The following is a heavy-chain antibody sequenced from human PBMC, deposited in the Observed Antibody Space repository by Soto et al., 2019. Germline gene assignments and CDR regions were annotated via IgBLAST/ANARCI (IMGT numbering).Heavy chain of an antibody. D-gene: IGHD1-7*01. V-gene: IGHV3-74*01. CDR3: ARDGSTYNWNYEYYYYYMDV. Sequence: GGSLRLSCAASGFTFSSYWMHWVRQAPGKGLVWVSRINSDGSSTSYADSVKGRFTISRDNAKNTLYLQMNSLRAEDTAVYYCARDGSTYNWNYEYYYYYMDVWGKGTTVTVSS. CDR1: GFTFSSYW. J-gene: IGHJ6*03. CDR2: INSDGSST.